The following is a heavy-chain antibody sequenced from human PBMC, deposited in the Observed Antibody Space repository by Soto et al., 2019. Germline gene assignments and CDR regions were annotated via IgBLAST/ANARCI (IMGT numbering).Heavy chain of an antibody. D-gene: IGHD1-26*01. J-gene: IGHJ4*02. V-gene: IGHV3-74*01. Sequence: EVQLVESGGGLVQPGGSLRLSCAASGFSFTSYWMHWVRQAPGKGLVWVSRINTDGSSTSYADSVKGRFTISRDNAKNTLFLQMNRLRAEDTAIYYCAKRELNSTGLFHWGQGTLVSVSS. CDR2: INTDGSST. CDR3: AKRELNSTGLFH. CDR1: GFSFTSYW.